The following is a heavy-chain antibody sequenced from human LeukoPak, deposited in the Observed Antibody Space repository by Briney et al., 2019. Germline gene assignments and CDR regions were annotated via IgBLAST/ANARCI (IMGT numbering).Heavy chain of an antibody. J-gene: IGHJ4*02. CDR2: INPHNGNT. CDR1: GYTFTTYG. Sequence: GASVKVSCKASGYTFTTYGISWVRQAPGQGLEWMAWINPHNGNTNFAQKLQGRVTMTTDTSTSTAYVELRSLRSDDTAVYYCARDFYSSPDYWGQGTLVTVSS. CDR3: ARDFYSSPDY. D-gene: IGHD6-13*01. V-gene: IGHV1-18*01.